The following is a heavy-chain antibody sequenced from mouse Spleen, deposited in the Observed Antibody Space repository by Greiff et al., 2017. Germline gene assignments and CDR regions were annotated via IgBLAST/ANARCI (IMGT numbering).Heavy chain of an antibody. V-gene: IGHV2-6-1*01. CDR2: IWSDGST. J-gene: IGHJ4*01. CDR1: GFSLTSYG. D-gene: IGHD2-4*01. CDR3: ARHDDYDRSYYAMDY. Sequence: VQVVESGPGLVAPSQSLSITCTISGFSLTSYGVHWVRQPPGKGLEWLVVIWSDGSTTYNSALKSRLSLSKDNSKSQVFLKMNSLQTDDTAMYYCARHDDYDRSYYAMDYWGQGTSVTVSS.